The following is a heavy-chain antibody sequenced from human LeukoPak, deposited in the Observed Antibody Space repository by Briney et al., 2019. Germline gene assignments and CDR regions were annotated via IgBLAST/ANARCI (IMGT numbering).Heavy chain of an antibody. CDR1: GYTFTSYD. V-gene: IGHV1-18*01. D-gene: IGHD3-3*01. J-gene: IGHJ4*02. CDR3: ARLLGYVSVYYDFWSGYPTGRASAGYDY. CDR2: ISAYNGNT. Sequence: ASVKVSCKASGYTFTSYDINWVRQATGQGLEWMGWISAYNGNTNYAQKLQGRVTMTTDTSTSTAYMELRSLRSDDTAVYYCARLLGYVSVYYDFWSGYPTGRASAGYDYWGQGTLVTVSS.